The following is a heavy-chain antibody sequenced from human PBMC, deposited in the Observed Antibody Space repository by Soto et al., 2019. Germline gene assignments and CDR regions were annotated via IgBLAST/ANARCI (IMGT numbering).Heavy chain of an antibody. Sequence: SETLSLACAVYGGSFSGYYWRWIRQPPGRGLEWIGEINHSGSTNYNPSLKSRVTISVDTSKNQFSLKLSSVTAADTAVYYCLGEYGSSSSGAYYSYGMDVWGQGTTVTVSS. D-gene: IGHD6-6*01. V-gene: IGHV4-34*01. CDR3: LGEYGSSSSGAYYSYGMDV. CDR1: GGSFSGYY. CDR2: INHSGST. J-gene: IGHJ6*02.